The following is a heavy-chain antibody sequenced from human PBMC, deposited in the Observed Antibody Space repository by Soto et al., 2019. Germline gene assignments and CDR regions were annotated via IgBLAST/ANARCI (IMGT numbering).Heavy chain of an antibody. Sequence: QVQLVQSGAEVREPGASVKVSCKASGYTFTNYGVSWVRQAPGQGLEWMGWIGGYKGNTNYAQKLQRRVTLTTDTSTSTAYMALRSLRSDDTAVYYCAPHTLDTGMTSGYWGKGTLVTVSS. CDR2: IGGYKGNT. CDR3: APHTLDTGMTSGY. J-gene: IGHJ4*02. CDR1: GYTFTNYG. V-gene: IGHV1-18*01. D-gene: IGHD5-18*01.